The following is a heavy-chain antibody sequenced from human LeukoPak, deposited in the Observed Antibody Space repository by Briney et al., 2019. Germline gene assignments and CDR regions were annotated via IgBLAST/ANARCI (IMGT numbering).Heavy chain of an antibody. Sequence: GGSLRLSCAASGFTFSSYSMNWVRQAPGKGLEWVSSISSSSSYIYYADSVKGRSTISRDNAKNSLYLQMNSLRAEDSAVYYCAGNLLTFYDSGGPGGSGAFDIWGQGTMVTVSS. CDR3: AGNLLTFYDSGGPGGSGAFDI. J-gene: IGHJ3*02. CDR1: GFTFSSYS. V-gene: IGHV3-21*01. CDR2: ISSSSSYI. D-gene: IGHD3-22*01.